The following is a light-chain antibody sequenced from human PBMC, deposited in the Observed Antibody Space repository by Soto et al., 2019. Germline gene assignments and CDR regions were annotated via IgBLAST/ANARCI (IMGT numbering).Light chain of an antibody. V-gene: IGLV2-14*01. CDR2: DVS. CDR1: SSDVGGYNY. Sequence: QSALTQPASVSGSPGQSITISCTGTSSDVGGYNYVSWYQQHPGKAPKLMIYDVSNRPSGVSNRFSGSKSGNTASLTISGLQAEVEADYYCSSYTSSSTLGVFGTGTKVNVL. J-gene: IGLJ1*01. CDR3: SSYTSSSTLGV.